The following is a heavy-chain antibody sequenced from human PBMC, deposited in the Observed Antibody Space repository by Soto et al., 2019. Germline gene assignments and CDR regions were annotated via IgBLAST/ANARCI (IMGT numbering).Heavy chain of an antibody. CDR1: GYTFTDYG. D-gene: IGHD3-3*01. CDR3: ARISQSDFWSGYYYFFDY. V-gene: IGHV1-18*01. CDR2: ITDFNGHT. Sequence: QVHLVQSGAEVEKPGASVKVSCKASGYTFTDYGITWVRQAPGQGLQWMGWITDFNGHTKYAQQFQGRVTMTTDTSTSTAYMELRSLESAATAVYYCARISQSDFWSGYYYFFDYCGQGTLVTVSS. J-gene: IGHJ4*02.